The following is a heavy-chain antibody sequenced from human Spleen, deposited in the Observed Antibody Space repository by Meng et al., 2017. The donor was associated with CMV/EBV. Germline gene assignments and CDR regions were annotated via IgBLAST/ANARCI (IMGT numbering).Heavy chain of an antibody. J-gene: IGHJ4*02. CDR2: MNPYSGNT. D-gene: IGHD3-22*01. Sequence: ASVKVSCKASGYTFTSYDINWVRQATGQGLEWMGWMNPYSGNTGYAQKFHGRVTMTRNTSIGTAYMELSSLRSGDTAVYYCARGIIRSSYYDSSGYYHFHYWGQGTLVTVSS. CDR1: GYTFTSYD. CDR3: ARGIIRSSYYDSSGYYHFHY. V-gene: IGHV1-8*02.